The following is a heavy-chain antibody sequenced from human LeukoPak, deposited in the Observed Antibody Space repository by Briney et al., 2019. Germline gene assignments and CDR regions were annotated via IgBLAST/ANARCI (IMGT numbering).Heavy chain of an antibody. J-gene: IGHJ4*02. CDR2: ISGSGGST. CDR1: GFTFRNYG. V-gene: IGHV3-23*01. CDR3: AKGVLLWFGEEGRLDY. Sequence: VGSLRLSCAASGFTFRNYGMSWVRQAPGKGLECVSAISGSGGSTYHADSVRGRFTISRDNSKNTLYLQMNSLRAEDTAVYYCAKGVLLWFGEEGRLDYWGQGTLVTVSS. D-gene: IGHD3-10*01.